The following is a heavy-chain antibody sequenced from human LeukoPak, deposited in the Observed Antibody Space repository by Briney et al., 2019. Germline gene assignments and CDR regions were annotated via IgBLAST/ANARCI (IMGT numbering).Heavy chain of an antibody. Sequence: GGSLRLSCAASGFSFSNFYMSWVRQAPGKGLEWVANIKQDVSEKYYVDSVKGRFTISRDNAKNSLSLQMNSLRGEDTAVYYCARDSYYDCSGYYSSEYFQHWGQGTLVTVSS. V-gene: IGHV3-7*05. J-gene: IGHJ1*01. CDR1: GFSFSNFY. CDR2: IKQDVSEK. CDR3: ARDSYYDCSGYYSSEYFQH. D-gene: IGHD3-22*01.